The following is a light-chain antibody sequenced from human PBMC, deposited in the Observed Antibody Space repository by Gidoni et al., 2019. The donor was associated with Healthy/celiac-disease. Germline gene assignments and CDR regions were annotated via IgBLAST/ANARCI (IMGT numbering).Light chain of an antibody. J-gene: IGKJ5*01. CDR1: QSISSY. CDR3: KQSYSTLIT. CDR2: AAS. V-gene: IGKV1-39*01. Sequence: DIQMTQSPSSLSASVGDRVTITCRASQSISSYLNWYQQKPGKAPKLLIYAASSLQSGVPSRFSGSGSGTDFTLTISSLQHEDFATYYCKQSYSTLITFGQGTRLEIK.